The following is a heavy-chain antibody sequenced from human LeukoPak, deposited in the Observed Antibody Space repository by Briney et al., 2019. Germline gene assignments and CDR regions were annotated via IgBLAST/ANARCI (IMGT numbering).Heavy chain of an antibody. CDR1: GGSFSGYY. CDR3: ARLPRWYSSGWSRTGWFDP. D-gene: IGHD6-19*01. J-gene: IGHJ5*02. V-gene: IGHV4-34*01. Sequence: PSETLSLTCAVYGGSFSGYYWSWIRQPPGKGLEWIGEINHSGSTNYNPSLKSRVTISVDTSKNQFSLKLSSVTAADTAVYYCARLPRWYSSGWSRTGWFDPWGQGTLVTVSS. CDR2: INHSGST.